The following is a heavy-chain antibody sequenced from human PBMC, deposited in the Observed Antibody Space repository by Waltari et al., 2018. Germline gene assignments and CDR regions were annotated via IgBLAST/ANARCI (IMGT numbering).Heavy chain of an antibody. J-gene: IGHJ4*02. CDR3: ARDYDDFWSGYYPLDY. CDR1: GFTFSSYG. Sequence: QVQLVESGGGVVQPGRSLRLSCAASGFTFSSYGMHWVRQAPGKGLEWVAVIWYDGSNKYYADSVKGRFTISRDNSKNTLYLQMNSLRAEDTAVYYCARDYDDFWSGYYPLDYWGQGTLVTVSS. CDR2: IWYDGSNK. D-gene: IGHD3-3*01. V-gene: IGHV3-33*01.